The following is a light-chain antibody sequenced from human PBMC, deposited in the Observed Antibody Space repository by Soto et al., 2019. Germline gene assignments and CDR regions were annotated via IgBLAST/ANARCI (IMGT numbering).Light chain of an antibody. Sequence: DIQMTQSPSSLSASVGDRVTITCRASQSISSYLNWYQQKPGKAPKLLIYAASSLQSGVPSRFSGSGSGTDFTLTISSLQPEDFAIYHCQQSYSTSWTFGQGTKVEIK. CDR2: AAS. CDR3: QQSYSTSWT. CDR1: QSISSY. J-gene: IGKJ1*01. V-gene: IGKV1-39*01.